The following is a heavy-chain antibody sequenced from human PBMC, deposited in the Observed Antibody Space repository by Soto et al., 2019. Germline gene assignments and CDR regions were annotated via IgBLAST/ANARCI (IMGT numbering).Heavy chain of an antibody. CDR1: GYTFTGYY. Sequence: AAVKVSCKASGYTFTGYYMHWVRQAPGQGLEWMGWINPNSGGTNYAQKFQGRVTMTRDTSISTAYMELSRLRSDDTAVYYCARVNNDLRYLYYYYYGMDVWGQGTTVTVYS. CDR3: ARVNNDLRYLYYYYYGMDV. V-gene: IGHV1-2*02. J-gene: IGHJ6*02. CDR2: INPNSGGT. D-gene: IGHD3-9*01.